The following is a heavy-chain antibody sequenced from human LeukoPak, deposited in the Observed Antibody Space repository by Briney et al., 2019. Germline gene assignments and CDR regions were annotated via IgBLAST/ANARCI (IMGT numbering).Heavy chain of an antibody. CDR2: IYSGGST. CDR3: ARDRGLDYGMDV. V-gene: IGHV3-53*01. J-gene: IGHJ6*02. Sequence: GGSLRLSCAAAGFTVSSNYMSWVRQAPGKGLEWVSVIYSGGSTYYADSVKGRFTISRDNSKNTLYLQMNSLRAEDTAVYYCARDRGLDYGMDVWGQGTTVTVSS. CDR1: GFTVSSNY.